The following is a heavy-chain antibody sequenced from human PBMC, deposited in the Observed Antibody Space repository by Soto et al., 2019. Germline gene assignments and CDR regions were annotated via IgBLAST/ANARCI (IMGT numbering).Heavy chain of an antibody. V-gene: IGHV5-51*01. CDR3: VISSGWYTGDY. D-gene: IGHD6-19*01. CDR1: GYSFTSYW. Sequence: DSLKISFKGSGYSFTSYWIGWVRQMPGKGLEWMGIIYPGDSDTRYSPSFQGQVTISADKSISTAYLQWSSLKASDTSMYYCVISSGWYTGDYWGQGTLVTVSS. J-gene: IGHJ4*02. CDR2: IYPGDSDT.